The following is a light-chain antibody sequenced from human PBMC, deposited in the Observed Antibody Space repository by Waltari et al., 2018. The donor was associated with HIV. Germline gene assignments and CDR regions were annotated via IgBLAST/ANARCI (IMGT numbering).Light chain of an antibody. V-gene: IGLV8-61*01. J-gene: IGLJ3*02. CDR1: SGPGSTSYH. CDR3: VLYMGSGLWV. CDR2: STN. Sequence: QTVVTQEPSFSVSPGGTVTLPCCLSSGPGSTSYHPTWYQQTPGQAPRTLIHSTNTRSSGVPDRFSGSIVGNKAALTITGAQADDESDYYCVLYMGSGLWVFGGGTKLTVL.